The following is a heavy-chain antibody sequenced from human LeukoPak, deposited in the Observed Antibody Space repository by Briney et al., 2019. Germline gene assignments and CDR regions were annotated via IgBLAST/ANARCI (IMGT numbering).Heavy chain of an antibody. CDR1: GFTFSSFS. Sequence: HSGGSLRLSCAVSGFTFSSFSMNWVRQAPGKGLEWVSYINSSSSPIYYADSVKGRFTISRDNAKNTLYLQMNSLRDEDTAVYYCARDFISGAYTFDYWGQGTLVTVA. CDR2: INSSSSPI. J-gene: IGHJ4*02. CDR3: ARDFISGAYTFDY. V-gene: IGHV3-48*02. D-gene: IGHD1-26*01.